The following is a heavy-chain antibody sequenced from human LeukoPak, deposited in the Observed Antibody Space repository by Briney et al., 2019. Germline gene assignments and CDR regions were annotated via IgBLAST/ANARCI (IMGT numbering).Heavy chain of an antibody. CDR3: AKSYSGWYVEY. CDR2: INEHGSGK. D-gene: IGHD6-19*01. V-gene: IGHV3-7*01. Sequence: GGSLRLSCVASGFTFSSFGMTWVRQAPGKGLEWVANINEHGSGKYYVDSVKGRFTISSDDAKNSVYLQLNSLRAEDTAVYYCAKSYSGWYVEYWGQGTLVTVSS. CDR1: GFTFSSFG. J-gene: IGHJ4*02.